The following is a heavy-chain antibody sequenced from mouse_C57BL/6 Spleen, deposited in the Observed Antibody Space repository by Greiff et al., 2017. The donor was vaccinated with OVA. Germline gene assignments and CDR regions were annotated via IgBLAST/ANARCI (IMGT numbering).Heavy chain of an antibody. CDR1: GFTFSDFY. Sequence: EVQLVESGGGLVQSGRSLRLSCATSGFTFSDFYMEWVRQAPGKGLEWIAASRNKANDYTTEYSASVKGRFIVSRDTSQSILYLQMNALRAEDTAIYYCARDDYEEDAMDYWGQGTSVTVSS. CDR2: SRNKANDYTT. V-gene: IGHV7-1*01. J-gene: IGHJ4*01. CDR3: ARDDYEEDAMDY. D-gene: IGHD2-4*01.